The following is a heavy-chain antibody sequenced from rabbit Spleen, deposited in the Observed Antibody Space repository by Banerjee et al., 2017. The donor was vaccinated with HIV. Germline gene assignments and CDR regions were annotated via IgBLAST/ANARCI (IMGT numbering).Heavy chain of an antibody. D-gene: IGHD8-1*01. CDR1: GVSFSGDSY. J-gene: IGHJ6*01. V-gene: IGHV1S40*01. Sequence: QSLEESGGDLVTPGGSLTLTCIASGVSFSGDSYMCWVRQAPGKGLEWIACIDTGSSGFSYFASWAKGRFTISKTSSTTVTLQMTSLTAADTATYFCARDSGSSFSSYGMDLWGQGTLVTVS. CDR2: IDTGSSGFS. CDR3: ARDSGSSFSSYGMDL.